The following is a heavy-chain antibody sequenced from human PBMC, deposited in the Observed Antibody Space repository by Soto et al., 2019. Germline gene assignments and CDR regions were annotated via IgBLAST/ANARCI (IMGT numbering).Heavy chain of an antibody. D-gene: IGHD1-1*01. CDR1: GYTFTSYL. Sequence: ASVKVSCKAFGYTFTSYLISCVLQAPGQGLEWMGWISAYNGNTNYAQKLQGRVTMTSDTSTSTAYMELRSLRSDDTAVYYCASGGRTTGLDNWGQGPLVNVSS. CDR2: ISAYNGNT. CDR3: ASGGRTTGLDN. V-gene: IGHV1-18*01. J-gene: IGHJ4*02.